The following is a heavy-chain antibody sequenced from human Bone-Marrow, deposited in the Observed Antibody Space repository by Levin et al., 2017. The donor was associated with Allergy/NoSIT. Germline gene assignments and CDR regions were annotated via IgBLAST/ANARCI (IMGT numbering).Heavy chain of an antibody. CDR2: IKSKTDGGTT. CDR3: TTDGDYPLDYAFDR. Sequence: SCAASGFTFNNAWMSWVRQAPGKGLEWVGRIKSKTDGGTTDYAAPVKGRFSISRDDSKDTLYLQMNSLKTEDTALYYCTTDGDYPLDYAFDRWGQGTMVTVSS. D-gene: IGHD4-17*01. J-gene: IGHJ3*01. V-gene: IGHV3-15*01. CDR1: GFTFNNAW.